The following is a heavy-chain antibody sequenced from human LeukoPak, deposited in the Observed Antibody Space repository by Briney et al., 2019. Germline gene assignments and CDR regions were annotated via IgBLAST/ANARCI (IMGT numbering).Heavy chain of an antibody. D-gene: IGHD2-8*02. J-gene: IGHJ5*02. CDR2: INPNSGGT. Sequence: GASVKVSCKASGYTFTGYYMHWVRQAPGQGLEWMGWINPNSGGTNYAQRFQGRVTMTRDTSISTAYMELSRLRSDDTAVYYCARDPRRSVVYRFDPWGQGTLVTVSS. V-gene: IGHV1-2*02. CDR1: GYTFTGYY. CDR3: ARDPRRSVVYRFDP.